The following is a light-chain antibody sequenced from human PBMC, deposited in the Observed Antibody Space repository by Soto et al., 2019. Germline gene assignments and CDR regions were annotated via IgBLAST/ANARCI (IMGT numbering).Light chain of an antibody. V-gene: IGKV3-15*01. CDR3: QQRSNWPQGIT. CDR2: GAS. J-gene: IGKJ5*01. Sequence: EIVITQSPATLSVSPGERATLSCRASQSVSSNLAWYQQKPGQAPRLLIYGASTRATAIPARFSGSGSGTDFTLTISSLDPEDFAVYYCQQRSNWPQGITFGQGTRLEIK. CDR1: QSVSSN.